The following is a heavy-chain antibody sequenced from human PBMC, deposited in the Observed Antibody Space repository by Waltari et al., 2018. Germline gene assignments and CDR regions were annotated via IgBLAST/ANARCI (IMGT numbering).Heavy chain of an antibody. D-gene: IGHD2-15*01. CDR3: ARRSYCSGGSCYSSDDAFDI. J-gene: IGHJ3*02. V-gene: IGHV1-3*03. Sequence: QVQLVQSGAEVKKPGASVKVSCKASGYTFTSYAMHWVRQAPGPRLEWMGWINAGNGNTKYSQEFQGRVTITRDTSASTAYMELSSLRSEDMAVYYCARRSYCSGGSCYSSDDAFDIWGQGTMVTVSS. CDR2: INAGNGNT. CDR1: GYTFTSYA.